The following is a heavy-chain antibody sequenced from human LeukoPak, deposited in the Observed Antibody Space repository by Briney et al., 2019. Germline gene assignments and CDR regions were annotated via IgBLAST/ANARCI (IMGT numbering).Heavy chain of an antibody. Sequence: GGSLRLSCAASGFTFSSYSMNWVRQAPGKGLEWVSSISSSSSYVYYADSVKGRFTISRDNSKNTLYLQMNSLRAEDTAVYYCAVAYCGGDCYSGGYFDYWGQGTLVTVSS. J-gene: IGHJ4*02. V-gene: IGHV3-21*04. CDR2: ISSSSSYV. CDR1: GFTFSSYS. D-gene: IGHD2-21*01. CDR3: AVAYCGGDCYSGGYFDY.